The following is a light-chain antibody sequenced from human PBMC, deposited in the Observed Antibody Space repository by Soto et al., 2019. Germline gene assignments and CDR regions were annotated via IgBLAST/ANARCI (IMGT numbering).Light chain of an antibody. CDR1: KSDIGGDNY. V-gene: IGLV2-8*01. CDR2: EVT. J-gene: IGLJ3*02. Sequence: QSALTQPPSASGFPGQSVTISCTGPKSDIGGDNYVSWYHRQPGRAPKLIIYEVTERPSGVPGRFSGSKSGDTASLTVTGLQAEDEGEYYCSSFTGSNNYIVFGGETKLTVL. CDR3: SSFTGSNNYIV.